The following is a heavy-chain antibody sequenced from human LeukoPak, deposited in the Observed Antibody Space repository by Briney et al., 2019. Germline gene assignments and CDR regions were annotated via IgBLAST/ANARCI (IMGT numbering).Heavy chain of an antibody. J-gene: IGHJ4*02. Sequence: ASVKVSCKASGYTFTGYYIHWVRQAPGQGLEWMGRINPNGGNTNYAQKFQGRVTMTSDTSISTAYMELSSLRSDDTAMYYCARERKITTFGVACDYWGQGTLVTVSS. CDR3: ARERKITTFGVACDY. D-gene: IGHD3-3*01. CDR2: INPNGGNT. V-gene: IGHV1-2*06. CDR1: GYTFTGYY.